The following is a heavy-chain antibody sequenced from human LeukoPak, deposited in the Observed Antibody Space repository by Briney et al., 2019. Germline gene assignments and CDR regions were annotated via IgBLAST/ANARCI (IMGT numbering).Heavy chain of an antibody. J-gene: IGHJ4*02. Sequence: GGPLRLSCAASGFTFSSYSMNWVRQAPGKGLEWVSSISSSSSYIYYADSVKGRFTISRDNAKNSLYLQMNSLRAEDTAVYYCARADLVGAEYYFDYWGQGTLVTVSS. V-gene: IGHV3-21*01. CDR3: ARADLVGAEYYFDY. CDR2: ISSSSSYI. D-gene: IGHD1-26*01. CDR1: GFTFSSYS.